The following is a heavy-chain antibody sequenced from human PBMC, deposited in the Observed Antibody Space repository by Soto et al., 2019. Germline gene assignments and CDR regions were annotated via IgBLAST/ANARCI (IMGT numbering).Heavy chain of an antibody. V-gene: IGHV4-59*11. CDR3: AGGGWSLDY. CDR1: GGSIISHY. J-gene: IGHJ4*02. D-gene: IGHD2-15*01. Sequence: PSETLSLTCSVSGGSIISHYWSWIRQPPGKGLEWIGYIHYTGNTDYNPSLKSRLTISVDTSKNQFSLKLSSVTAADTAVYYCAGGGWSLDYWGRGTLVPVSS. CDR2: IHYTGNT.